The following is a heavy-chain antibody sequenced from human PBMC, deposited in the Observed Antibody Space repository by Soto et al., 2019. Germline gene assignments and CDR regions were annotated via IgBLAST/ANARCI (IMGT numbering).Heavy chain of an antibody. J-gene: IGHJ6*02. CDR2: IYPGDSDT. Sequence: ESLKISCKWSGYTFTGYWIVWVLQLPVKALEWMGTIYPGDSDTTYSPSFQGPVTISADKSISTAYLQWSSLKASDTAMYYCVRHVRTAGSYGMDVWGQGTTVTVSS. CDR3: VRHVRTAGSYGMDV. CDR1: GYTFTGYW. D-gene: IGHD3-10*02. V-gene: IGHV5-51*01.